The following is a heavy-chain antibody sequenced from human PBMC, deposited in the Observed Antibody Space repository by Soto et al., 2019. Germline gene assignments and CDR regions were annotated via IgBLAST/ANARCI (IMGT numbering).Heavy chain of an antibody. V-gene: IGHV3-30*04. D-gene: IGHD6-19*01. CDR1: GFSFTHYT. Sequence: GGSLSLSCEATGFSFTHYTINWVRQAPGKGLEWVAVMSYDGTNEYYADSVKGRFTISRDNSKSTVYLQMNSLTPEDTALYYCARKWGTYSSASLDYWGLGTRGTVSS. CDR3: ARKWGTYSSASLDY. J-gene: IGHJ4*02. CDR2: MSYDGTNE.